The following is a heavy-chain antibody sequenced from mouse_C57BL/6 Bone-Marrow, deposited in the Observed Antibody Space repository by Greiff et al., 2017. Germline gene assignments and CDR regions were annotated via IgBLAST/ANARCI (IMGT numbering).Heavy chain of an antibody. Sequence: QVHVKQPGAELVKPGASVKLSCKASGYTFTSYWMQWVKQRPGQGLEWIGEIDPSDSYTNYNQKFKGKATLTVDTSSSTAYLQLSSLTSEDTAVYYCTDSNFLYWYFDVWGTGTTVTVSS. CDR1: GYTFTSYW. J-gene: IGHJ1*03. D-gene: IGHD2-5*01. CDR2: IDPSDSYT. CDR3: TDSNFLYWYFDV. V-gene: IGHV1-50*01.